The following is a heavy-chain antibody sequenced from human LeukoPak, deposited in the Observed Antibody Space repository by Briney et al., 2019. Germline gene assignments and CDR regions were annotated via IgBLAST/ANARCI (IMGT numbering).Heavy chain of an antibody. CDR2: VNQSGST. J-gene: IGHJ6*02. V-gene: IGHV4-34*01. CDR3: ARYPRGYDMDV. CDR1: GGSFSGYY. Sequence: KTSEALSLTCAVYGGSFSGYYWSWIRQPPGKGLEWIGEVNQSGSTNYNPSLKSRVTISIDTSKNQFSLKLTSVTAADTAVYYCARYPRGYDMDVWGQGTRSPSP. D-gene: IGHD3-10*01.